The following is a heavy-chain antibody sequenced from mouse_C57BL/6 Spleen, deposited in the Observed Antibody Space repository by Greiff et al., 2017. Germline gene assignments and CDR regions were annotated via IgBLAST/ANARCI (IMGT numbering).Heavy chain of an antibody. CDR3: ARPASAGSSLFAY. J-gene: IGHJ3*01. CDR2: IDPSDSYT. Sequence: QVQLQQPGAELVKPGASVKLSCKASGYTFTSYWMQWVKQRPGQGLEWIGEIDPSDSYTNYNQKFKGKATLTVDTSSSTAYMQLSSLTSADAAVYYCARPASAGSSLFAYWGQGTLVTVSA. D-gene: IGHD1-1*01. V-gene: IGHV1-50*01. CDR1: GYTFTSYW.